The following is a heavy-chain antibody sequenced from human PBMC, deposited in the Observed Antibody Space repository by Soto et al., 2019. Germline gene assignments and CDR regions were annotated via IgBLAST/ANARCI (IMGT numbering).Heavy chain of an antibody. Sequence: ASVKVSCKASGYTFTSYGISWVRQAPGQGLEWMGWISAYSGNTNYAQKLQGRVTMTTNTSMSTAYMELSSLRSEDTAVYYCARGFFVLTGYYSYWGQGTLVTVSS. V-gene: IGHV1-18*01. CDR3: ARGFFVLTGYYSY. J-gene: IGHJ4*02. D-gene: IGHD3-9*01. CDR2: ISAYSGNT. CDR1: GYTFTSYG.